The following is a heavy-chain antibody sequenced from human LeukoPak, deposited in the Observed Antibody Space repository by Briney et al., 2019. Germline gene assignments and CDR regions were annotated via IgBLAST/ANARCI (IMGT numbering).Heavy chain of an antibody. Sequence: PSETLSLTCTVSGGSISSYYWSWIRQPPGKGLEWIGYIYYSGSTYYNPSLKSRVTISVDTSKNQFSLKLSSVTAADTAVYYCARDRIEMATMSPGWFDPWGQGTLVTVSS. J-gene: IGHJ5*02. CDR3: ARDRIEMATMSPGWFDP. V-gene: IGHV4-59*12. D-gene: IGHD5-24*01. CDR2: IYYSGST. CDR1: GGSISSYY.